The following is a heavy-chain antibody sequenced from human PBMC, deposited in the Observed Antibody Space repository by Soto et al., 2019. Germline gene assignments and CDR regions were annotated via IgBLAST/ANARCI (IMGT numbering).Heavy chain of an antibody. V-gene: IGHV1-69*08. CDR3: AREPGERGYYYYYGMDV. Sequence: QVQLVQSGAEVKKPGSSGKVSCQGSGGTFSSYTISWVRQAPGQGLEWMGRIIPILGIANYAQKFQGRVTINADKSTSTAYMALSSLRSEDTAVYYWAREPGERGYYYYYGMDVWGQGTTVTVSS. J-gene: IGHJ6*02. D-gene: IGHD3-16*01. CDR1: GGTFSSYT. CDR2: IIPILGIA.